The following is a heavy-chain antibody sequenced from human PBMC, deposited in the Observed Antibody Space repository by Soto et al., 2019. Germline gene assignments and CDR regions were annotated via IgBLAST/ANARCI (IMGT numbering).Heavy chain of an antibody. D-gene: IGHD6-19*01. Sequence: QVQLQESGPGLVKPSETLSLTCDVFGDSVNSDNYYWTWIRQPPGKDLEWIGNIYFSGSTYYNPSLNSRVTLSIDTSKNHFSLKLTSVTAADTAMYYCARHRVVAGLDYWGQGTLVTVSS. CDR1: GDSVNSDNYY. V-gene: IGHV4-61*03. CDR2: IYFSGST. CDR3: ARHRVVAGLDY. J-gene: IGHJ4*02.